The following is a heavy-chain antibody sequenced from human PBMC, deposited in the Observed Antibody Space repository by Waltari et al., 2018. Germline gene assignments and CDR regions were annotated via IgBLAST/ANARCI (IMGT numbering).Heavy chain of an antibody. CDR2: ISWNSGSI. V-gene: IGHV3-9*03. CDR3: AKGVRDALYYGMDV. D-gene: IGHD3-3*01. CDR1: GFTFDDYA. J-gene: IGHJ6*02. Sequence: EVQLVESGGGLVQPGRSLRLSCAASGFTFDDYAMHWVRQAPGKGLAWVSGISWNSGSIGYVDSVKGRFTISRDNAKNSLYLQMNSLRAEDMALYYCAKGVRDALYYGMDVWGQGTTVTVSS.